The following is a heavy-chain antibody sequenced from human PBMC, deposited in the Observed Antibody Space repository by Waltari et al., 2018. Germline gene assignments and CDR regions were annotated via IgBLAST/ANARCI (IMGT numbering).Heavy chain of an antibody. Sequence: EVQLVESGGGLVQPGGSLRLSCVASGFALSSYDMHWVRQATGKGLEWVSSIGTADDTYHSGSVKGRFTISRENAKNSLHLQMNALRAEDTAVYYCARGGTVTDFDYWGHGTLVIVSS. J-gene: IGHJ4*01. CDR3: ARGGTVTDFDY. CDR1: GFALSSYD. CDR2: IGTADDT. D-gene: IGHD4-17*01. V-gene: IGHV3-13*01.